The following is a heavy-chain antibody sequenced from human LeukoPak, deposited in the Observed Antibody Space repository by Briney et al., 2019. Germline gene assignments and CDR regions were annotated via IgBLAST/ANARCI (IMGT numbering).Heavy chain of an antibody. D-gene: IGHD3-3*01. CDR1: GYTFTSYA. CDR3: ARGWGGDYYDFWSGYYSRNYYYYYMDV. J-gene: IGHJ6*03. V-gene: IGHV7-4-1*02. Sequence: ASVKVSSKASGYTFTSYAMNWVRQAPGQGLEWMGWINTNTGNPTYAQGFTGRFVFSLDTSVSTAYLQISSLKAEDTAVYYCARGWGGDYYDFWSGYYSRNYYYYYMDVWGKGTTVTISS. CDR2: INTNTGNP.